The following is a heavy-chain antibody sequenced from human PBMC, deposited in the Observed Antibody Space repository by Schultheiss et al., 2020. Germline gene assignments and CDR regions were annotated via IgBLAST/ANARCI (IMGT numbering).Heavy chain of an antibody. J-gene: IGHJ4*02. Sequence: GGSLRLSCAASGFTFSSYWMSWVRQAPGKGLEWVSVIYSGGSTYYADSVKGRFTISRDNSKNTLYLQMNSLRAEDTAVYYCARLRSGYDRPFDYWGQGTLVTVSS. CDR3: ARLRSGYDRPFDY. CDR1: GFTFSSYW. D-gene: IGHD5-12*01. CDR2: IYSGGST. V-gene: IGHV3-66*01.